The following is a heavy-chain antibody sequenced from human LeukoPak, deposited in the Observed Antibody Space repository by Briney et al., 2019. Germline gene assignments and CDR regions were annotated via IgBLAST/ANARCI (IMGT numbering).Heavy chain of an antibody. D-gene: IGHD5-12*01. CDR1: GGSISSYY. J-gene: IGHJ3*02. CDR3: ARRWISGTKDAFDI. V-gene: IGHV4-59*01. Sequence: PSETLSLTCTVSGGSISSYYWSWIRQPPGKGLEWIGYIYYSGSTNYNSSLKSRVTISVDTSKNQFSLKLSSVTAADTAVYYCARRWISGTKDAFDIWGQGTMVTVSS. CDR2: IYYSGST.